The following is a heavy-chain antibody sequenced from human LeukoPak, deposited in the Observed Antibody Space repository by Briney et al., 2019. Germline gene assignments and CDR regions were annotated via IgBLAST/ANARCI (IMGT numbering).Heavy chain of an antibody. CDR3: ARDVKS. Sequence: GGSLRLSCAASGFTFSSYGMHWVRQAPGKGLEWVAVIWYDGSNKYYADSVKGRFTISRDISKNTLYLHMSSLRPEDTAVYYCARDVKSWGQGTLVTVSS. CDR2: IWYDGSNK. V-gene: IGHV3-33*01. J-gene: IGHJ5*02. CDR1: GFTFSSYG.